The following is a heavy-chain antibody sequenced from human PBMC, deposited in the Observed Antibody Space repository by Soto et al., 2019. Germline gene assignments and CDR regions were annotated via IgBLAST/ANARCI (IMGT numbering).Heavy chain of an antibody. J-gene: IGHJ5*02. V-gene: IGHV4-30-4*01. CDR3: ARDRVAVAVGDA. Sequence: QVQLQESGPGLVKASQTLSLTCNVSGGSVSSGDYYWSWIRQPPGKGLEWIGYISHSGSTYSNPSLKGRLAMSIDTSKNQFSLQLRSVTAADTAVYFCARDRVAVAVGDAWGPRTLVTVSS. D-gene: IGHD2-15*01. CDR1: GGSVSSGDYY. CDR2: ISHSGST.